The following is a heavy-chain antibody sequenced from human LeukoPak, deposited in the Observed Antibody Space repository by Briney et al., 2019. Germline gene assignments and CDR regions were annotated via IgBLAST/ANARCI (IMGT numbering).Heavy chain of an antibody. Sequence: PSETLSLTCAVYGGSFSGYYWGWIRQPPGKGPEWIGNIFYSGSTYYSPSLKSRVTISLDTSRNQFSLKLNSVTAADTAVYCCAKSNGYGLVDIWGQGTMVTVSS. D-gene: IGHD3-10*01. V-gene: IGHV4-34*12. J-gene: IGHJ3*02. CDR2: IFYSGST. CDR1: GGSFSGYY. CDR3: AKSNGYGLVDI.